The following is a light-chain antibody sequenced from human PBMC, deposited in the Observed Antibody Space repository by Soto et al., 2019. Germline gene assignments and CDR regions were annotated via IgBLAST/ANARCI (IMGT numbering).Light chain of an antibody. Sequence: QSVLTQPPSVSAAPGQQVTISCSGSTSNIGNHYVSWYQQLPGRAPKLLIYDNYKRPSGIPDRFSGSKSGTSATLGITGFQTGDEADYYCGSWDSSLSAYVFGTGTKVTVL. V-gene: IGLV1-51*01. CDR2: DNY. J-gene: IGLJ1*01. CDR3: GSWDSSLSAYV. CDR1: TSNIGNHY.